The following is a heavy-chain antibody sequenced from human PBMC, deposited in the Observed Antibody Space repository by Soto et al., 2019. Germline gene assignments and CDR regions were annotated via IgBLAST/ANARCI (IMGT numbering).Heavy chain of an antibody. J-gene: IGHJ3*02. CDR2: IYSGGST. Sequence: GGSLRLSCAASGFTVSSNYMSWVRQAPGKGLEWVSVIYSGGSTYYADSVKGRFTNSRDNSKNTLYLQMNSLRAEDTAVYYCARVSSKEGEAFDIWGQGTMVTVSS. V-gene: IGHV3-66*01. CDR1: GFTVSSNY. CDR3: ARVSSKEGEAFDI.